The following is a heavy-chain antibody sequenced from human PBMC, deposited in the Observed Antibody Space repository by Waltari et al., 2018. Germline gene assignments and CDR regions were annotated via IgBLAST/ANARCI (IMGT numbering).Heavy chain of an antibody. J-gene: IGHJ5*02. CDR1: RGPIRSSSSY. V-gene: IGHV4-39*01. D-gene: IGHD3-10*01. CDR2: IYYSGST. Sequence: QLQLQESGPGLVKPSETLSLTCTVSRGPIRSSSSYLACIRQPPGKGLEWIGSIYYSGSTYYNPSLKSRVTISVDTSKNQFSLKLSSVTAADTAVYYCARQGITMVRGPRFDPWGQGTLVTVSS. CDR3: ARQGITMVRGPRFDP.